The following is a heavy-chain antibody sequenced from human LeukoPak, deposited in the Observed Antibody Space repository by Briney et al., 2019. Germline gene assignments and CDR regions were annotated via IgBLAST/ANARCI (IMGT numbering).Heavy chain of an antibody. V-gene: IGHV3-15*01. D-gene: IGHD2-15*01. CDR2: IKSKTDGGTT. Sequence: GGSLRLSCAASGFTFSNAWMSWVRQAPGKGLGWVGRIKSKTDGGTTDYAAPVKGRFTISRDDSKNTLYLQMNSLKTEDTAVYYCTTAPGVVVVAATHYYYGMDVWGKGTTVTVSS. J-gene: IGHJ6*04. CDR1: GFTFSNAW. CDR3: TTAPGVVVVAATHYYYGMDV.